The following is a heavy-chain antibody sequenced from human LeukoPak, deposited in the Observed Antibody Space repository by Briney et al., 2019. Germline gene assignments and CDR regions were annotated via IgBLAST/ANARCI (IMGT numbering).Heavy chain of an antibody. J-gene: IGHJ4*02. CDR3: ASRRDGYYYFDY. CDR2: INHSGST. D-gene: IGHD5-24*01. CDR1: GGSFSGYY. Sequence: PSETLSLTCAVYGGSFSGYYWSWIRQPPGKGLEWIGEINHSGSTNYNPSLKSRVTISVDTSKNQFSLKLSSVTAADTAVYYCASRRDGYYYFDYWGQGTLVTVSS. V-gene: IGHV4-34*01.